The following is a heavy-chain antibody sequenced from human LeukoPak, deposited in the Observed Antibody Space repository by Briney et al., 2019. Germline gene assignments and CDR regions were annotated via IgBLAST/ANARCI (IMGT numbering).Heavy chain of an antibody. V-gene: IGHV4-4*02. CDR3: ARGMETNYYYYYYMDV. CDR2: IYHSGST. D-gene: IGHD1-1*01. Sequence: SETLSLTCTVSGGSISSSNWWSWVRQPPGKGLEWIGEIYHSGSTNYNPSLKSRVTISVDKSKNQFSLKLSSVTAADTAVYYCARGMETNYYYYYYMDVWGKGTTVTVSS. J-gene: IGHJ6*03. CDR1: GGSISSSNW.